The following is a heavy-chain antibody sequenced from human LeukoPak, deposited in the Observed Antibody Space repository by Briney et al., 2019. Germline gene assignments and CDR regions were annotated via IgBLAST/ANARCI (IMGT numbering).Heavy chain of an antibody. CDR1: GFTFSSYA. CDR2: ISGSGGST. J-gene: IGHJ4*02. D-gene: IGHD2-15*01. V-gene: IGHV3-23*01. CDR3: AKEGHGSGGTSPSSFFDY. Sequence: SGGSLRLSCAASGFTFSSYAMSWVRQAPGKGLEWVSAISGSGGSTYYADSVKGRFTISRDNSKNTLYLQMNSLRAEDTAVYYCAKEGHGSGGTSPSSFFDYWGQGTLVTVSS.